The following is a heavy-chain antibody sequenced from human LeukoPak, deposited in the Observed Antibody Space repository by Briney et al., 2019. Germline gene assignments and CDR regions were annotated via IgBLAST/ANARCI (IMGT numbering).Heavy chain of an antibody. CDR3: AKSSGWFFES. Sequence: GGSLRLSCAASEFTLSNHAMSWVRQAPGKGLEWVSGITGSGDSTYYADSVKGRFTISRDSSKNTLDLQMDSLRAEDTAVYYCAKSSGWFFESWGQGSLVTVSS. D-gene: IGHD6-25*01. CDR2: ITGSGDST. V-gene: IGHV3-23*01. J-gene: IGHJ4*02. CDR1: EFTLSNHA.